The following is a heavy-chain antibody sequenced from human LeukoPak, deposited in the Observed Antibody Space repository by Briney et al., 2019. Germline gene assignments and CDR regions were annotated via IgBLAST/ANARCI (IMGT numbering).Heavy chain of an antibody. D-gene: IGHD6-19*01. CDR2: IYYSGST. CDR1: SGSISSSSYY. Sequence: PSETLSLTCTVSSGSISSSSYYWGWIRQPPGKGLEWIGSIYYSGSTYYNPSLKSRVTISVDTSKDQFSLKLSSVTAAETAVYYRARHKLGTVAGFYFDYWGQGTLVTVSS. J-gene: IGHJ4*02. CDR3: ARHKLGTVAGFYFDY. V-gene: IGHV4-39*01.